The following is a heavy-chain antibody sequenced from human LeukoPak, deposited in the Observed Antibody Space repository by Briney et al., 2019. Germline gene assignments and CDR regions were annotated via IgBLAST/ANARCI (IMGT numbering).Heavy chain of an antibody. V-gene: IGHV7-4-1*02. Sequence: GASVKVSCKASGYTFISYSMNWVRQAPGQGLEWMGWINTNTGNPTYAQGFTGRFVFSLDTSVSTAYLQISSLQAEDTAVYYCARAGYCSAGSCYRGDYWGQGTLVTVSS. CDR1: GYTFISYS. J-gene: IGHJ4*02. CDR2: INTNTGNP. D-gene: IGHD2-15*01. CDR3: ARAGYCSAGSCYRGDY.